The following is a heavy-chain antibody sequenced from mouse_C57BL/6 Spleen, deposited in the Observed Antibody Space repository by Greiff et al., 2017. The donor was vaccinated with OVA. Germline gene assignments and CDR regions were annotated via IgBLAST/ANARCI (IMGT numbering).Heavy chain of an antibody. V-gene: IGHV1-55*01. Sequence: QVQLQQPGAELVKPGASVKMSCKASGYTFTSYWITWVKQRPGQGLEWIGDIYPGSGSTNYNEKFKSKATLTVDTSSSTAYMQLSSLTSEDSAVYYCARSYYGSSYPWFAYWGQGTLVTVSA. CDR3: ARSYYGSSYPWFAY. J-gene: IGHJ3*01. CDR2: IYPGSGST. D-gene: IGHD1-1*01. CDR1: GYTFTSYW.